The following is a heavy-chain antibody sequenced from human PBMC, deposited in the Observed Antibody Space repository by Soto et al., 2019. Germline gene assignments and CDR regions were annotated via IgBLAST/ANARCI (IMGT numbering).Heavy chain of an antibody. CDR3: AGAPNWAFFDF. D-gene: IGHD7-27*01. V-gene: IGHV4-34*01. CDR2: INHSGST. J-gene: IGHJ4*02. CDR1: GGSFSGYY. Sequence: PSETLSLTCTVYGGSFSGYYWSWIRQPPGKGLEWIGEINHSGSTNYNPSLKSRVTISVDTSKNQFSLKLSSVTAADTAVYYCAGAPNWAFFDFGGLGTLVTVS.